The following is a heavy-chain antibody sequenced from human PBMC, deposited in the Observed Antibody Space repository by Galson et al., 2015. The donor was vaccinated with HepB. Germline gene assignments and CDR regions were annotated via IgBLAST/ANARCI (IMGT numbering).Heavy chain of an antibody. CDR2: INPSGGST. CDR1: GYTFTRYY. D-gene: IGHD6-19*01. Sequence: SVKVSCKASGYTFTRYYMHWVRQAPGQGLEWMGIINPSGGSTSYAQKLQGRVTMTRDTSTSTVYMALSSLRSEDTAVYYCARAYSSGLYDAFDIWGQGTMVTVSS. V-gene: IGHV1-46*04. CDR3: ARAYSSGLYDAFDI. J-gene: IGHJ3*02.